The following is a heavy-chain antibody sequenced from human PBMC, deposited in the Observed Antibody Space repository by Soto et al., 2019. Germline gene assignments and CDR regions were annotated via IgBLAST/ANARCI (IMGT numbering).Heavy chain of an antibody. CDR3: ARDRVGATMYYYGMDV. CDR1: GFTVSSNY. D-gene: IGHD1-26*01. V-gene: IGHV3-53*02. J-gene: IGHJ6*02. Sequence: EVQLVETGGGLIQPGGSLRLSCAASGFTVSSNYMSWVRQAPGKGLEWVSVIYSGGSTYYADCVKGRFTISRDNSKNTLYLQMNSLRAEDTAVYYCARDRVGATMYYYGMDVWGQGTTVTVSS. CDR2: IYSGGST.